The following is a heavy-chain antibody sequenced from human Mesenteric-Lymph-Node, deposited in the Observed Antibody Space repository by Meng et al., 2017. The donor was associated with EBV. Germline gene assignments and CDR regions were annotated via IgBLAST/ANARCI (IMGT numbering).Heavy chain of an antibody. V-gene: IGHV1-69*01. D-gene: IGHD2-15*01. CDR3: AKGPITPYYFVY. CDR2: IIPISGTT. Sequence: QVQLVQYGDEVKMPGTSAKVSCKASGDNFVSYGISLVRQAPGLGPEWLGWIIPISGTTNYAQKFQGRVTITADEYTTTAYMELSSLRSEDKAVYYCAKGPITPYYFVYWGQGSLVTVSS. J-gene: IGHJ4*02. CDR1: GDNFVSYG.